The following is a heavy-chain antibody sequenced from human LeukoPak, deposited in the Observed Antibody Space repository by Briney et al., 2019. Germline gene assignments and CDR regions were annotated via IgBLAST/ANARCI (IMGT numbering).Heavy chain of an antibody. CDR2: INHSGST. Sequence: PSETLSLTCAVYGGSFGGYYWSWIRQPPGKGLEWIGEINHSGSTNYNPSLKSRVTISVDTSKNQFSLKLSSVTAADTAVYYCARGRAMVRGVIKRSPIDYWGQGTLVTVSS. CDR1: GGSFGGYY. J-gene: IGHJ4*02. V-gene: IGHV4-34*01. D-gene: IGHD3-10*01. CDR3: ARGRAMVRGVIKRSPIDY.